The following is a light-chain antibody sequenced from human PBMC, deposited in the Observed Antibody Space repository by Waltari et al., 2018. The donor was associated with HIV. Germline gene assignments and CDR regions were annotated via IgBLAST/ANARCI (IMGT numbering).Light chain of an antibody. CDR1: SSDSGDYNY. V-gene: IGLV2-11*01. Sequence: QSALPQPRSVSGSPGQSVTIPCTGTSSDSGDYNYVSWYQQHPGKAPKLMIYDVTKRPSGVPDRFSGSKSGNTASLTISGLQAEDEAAYYCCSFAGSYTLVFGGGTKLTVL. CDR2: DVT. J-gene: IGLJ3*02. CDR3: CSFAGSYTLV.